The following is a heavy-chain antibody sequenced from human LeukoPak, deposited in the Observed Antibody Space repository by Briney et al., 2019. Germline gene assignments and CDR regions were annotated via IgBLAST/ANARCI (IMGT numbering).Heavy chain of an antibody. Sequence: PGGSLRLSCAASGFTFSDYYMSWIRWAPGKGLEWLAFVSPTGYTNYAESLEGRFTISRDNAKNSLSLQMNSLGDDDTAFYFCARGRGYYDSWGQGILVTVSS. CDR2: VSPTGYT. CDR1: GFTFSDYY. CDR3: ARGRGYYDS. J-gene: IGHJ4*02. V-gene: IGHV3-11*05.